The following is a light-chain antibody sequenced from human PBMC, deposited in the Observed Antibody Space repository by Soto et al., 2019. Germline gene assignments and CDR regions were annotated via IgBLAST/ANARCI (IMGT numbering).Light chain of an antibody. Sequence: EIVLTQSPGTLSLSPGERATLSCRASQSVSRSFLAWYQQKPGQAPRLLIYGASSRSTGIPDRFSGSGSGTDFALTISRLEPEDFAVYYCQHYGNSPLYTFGQGTKLEIK. CDR3: QHYGNSPLYT. V-gene: IGKV3-20*01. J-gene: IGKJ2*01. CDR1: QSVSRSF. CDR2: GAS.